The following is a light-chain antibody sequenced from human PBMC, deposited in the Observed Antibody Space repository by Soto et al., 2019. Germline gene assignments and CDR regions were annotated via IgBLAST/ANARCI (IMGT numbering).Light chain of an antibody. CDR2: YIS. Sequence: EIVMTQSPATLSVSPGETASLSCRASQSAGNFLAWYQQKPGQAPRLLIYYISTRATGIPDRFSGSGSGTDFTLTINRLEPEDFAVYYFQQYGGSPLITFGQGTRLEIK. J-gene: IGKJ5*01. CDR1: QSAGNF. V-gene: IGKV3-20*01. CDR3: QQYGGSPLIT.